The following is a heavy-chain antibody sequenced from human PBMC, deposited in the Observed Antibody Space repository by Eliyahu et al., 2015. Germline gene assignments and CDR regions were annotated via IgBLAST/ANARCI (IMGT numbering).Heavy chain of an antibody. Sequence: QITLKESGPTPVKPTQTLTLTCTFSGFSLSTSGVGVGWIRQPPGKALEWLALIYWDDEKRYRPSLKSRLTITKDTSKNQVVLTMTNMDPVDTATYYCARVPDDSSGYFPAPYFDSWGQGTLVTVSA. CDR3: ARVPDDSSGYFPAPYFDS. D-gene: IGHD3-22*01. CDR1: GFSLSTSGVG. CDR2: IYWDDEK. V-gene: IGHV2-5*02. J-gene: IGHJ4*02.